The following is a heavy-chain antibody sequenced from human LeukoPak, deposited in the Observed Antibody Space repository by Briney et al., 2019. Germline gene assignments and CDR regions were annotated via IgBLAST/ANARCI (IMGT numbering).Heavy chain of an antibody. CDR2: INPSGGST. Sequence: GASVKVSCKASGYTFTSYYMHWVRQAPGQGLEWMGIINPSGGSTSYAQKFQGRVTMTRDTSTSTVYMELSSLRSEDTAVYYCARDNTPKSSGSAADYWGQGTLVTVSS. J-gene: IGHJ4*02. CDR3: ARDNTPKSSGSAADY. D-gene: IGHD6-19*01. CDR1: GYTFTSYY. V-gene: IGHV1-46*01.